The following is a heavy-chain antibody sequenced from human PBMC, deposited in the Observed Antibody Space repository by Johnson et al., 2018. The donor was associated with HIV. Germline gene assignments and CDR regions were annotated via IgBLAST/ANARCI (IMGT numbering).Heavy chain of an antibody. CDR2: IRSKAYGGTT. CDR1: EFIFSAYA. CDR3: TRVLGERYDAFDI. J-gene: IGHJ3*02. D-gene: IGHD3-16*01. Sequence: VQLVESGGGVVQPGRSLRLSCAASEFIFSAYAMTWVRRAPGKGLEWVGFIRSKAYGGTTEYAASVKGRFTISRDDSKSIAYLQMNSLKTEDTAVYYCTRVLGERYDAFDIWGQGTMVTVSS. V-gene: IGHV3-49*04.